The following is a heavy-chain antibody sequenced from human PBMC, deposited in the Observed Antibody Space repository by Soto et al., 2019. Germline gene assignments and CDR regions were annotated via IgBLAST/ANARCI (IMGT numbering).Heavy chain of an antibody. CDR2: ITSGSSP. V-gene: IGHV3-23*01. J-gene: IGHJ4*02. CDR1: GFTFSSYT. Sequence: GGSLRLSCAASGFTFSSYTMSWVRQAAGKGLEWVSAITSGSSPSYADSVKGRFTISRDSSNNTLYLQMNSLRAEDTAVYYCAAGGSPDYWGQGALVTVSS. CDR3: AAGGSPDY. D-gene: IGHD1-26*01.